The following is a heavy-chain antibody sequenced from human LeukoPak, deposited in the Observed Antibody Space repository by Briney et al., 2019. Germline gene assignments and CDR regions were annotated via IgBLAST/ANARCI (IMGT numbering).Heavy chain of an antibody. V-gene: IGHV4-59*01. Sequence: SETLSLTCTVSGGSISNYYWNWIRQPPGKGLEWIGYIHYSGSTNYNSSLKSRVSISVDTSKNQFSLKVRSVTAADTAVYYCARDDYGRNLGMDVWGQRTTVTVSS. CDR2: IHYSGST. J-gene: IGHJ6*02. CDR3: ARDDYGRNLGMDV. CDR1: GGSISNYY. D-gene: IGHD4-23*01.